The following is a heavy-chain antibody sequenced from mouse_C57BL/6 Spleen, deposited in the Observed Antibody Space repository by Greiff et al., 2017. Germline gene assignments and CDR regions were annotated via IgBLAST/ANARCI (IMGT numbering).Heavy chain of an antibody. CDR1: GFTFSSYG. Sequence: VESGGDLVKPGGSLKLSCAASGFTFSSYGMSWVRQTPDKRLEWVATISSGGSYTYYPDSVKGRFTISRDNAKNTLYLQMSSLKSEDTAMYYCARQDSSGYDYWGQGTTLTVSS. D-gene: IGHD3-2*02. V-gene: IGHV5-6*01. CDR3: ARQDSSGYDY. CDR2: ISSGGSYT. J-gene: IGHJ2*01.